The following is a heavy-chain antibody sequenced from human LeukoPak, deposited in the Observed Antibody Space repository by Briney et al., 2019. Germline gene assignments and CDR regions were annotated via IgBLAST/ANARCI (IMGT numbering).Heavy chain of an antibody. D-gene: IGHD6-13*01. V-gene: IGHV4-61*05. CDR1: GDSISSSGYY. Sequence: PSETLSLTCTVSGDSISSSGYYWGWIRQPPGKGLEWIGYIYYSGSTNYNPSLKSRVTISVDTSKNQFSLKLSSVTAADTAVYYCARYTIAAAFDYWGQGTLVTVSS. J-gene: IGHJ4*02. CDR3: ARYTIAAAFDY. CDR2: IYYSGST.